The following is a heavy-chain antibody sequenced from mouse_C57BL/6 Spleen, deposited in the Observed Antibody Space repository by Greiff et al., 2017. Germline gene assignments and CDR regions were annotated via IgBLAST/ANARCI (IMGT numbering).Heavy chain of an antibody. CDR1: GYTFTDYN. Sequence: VQLQQSGPELVKPGASVKMSCKASGYTFTDYNMHWVKQSHGKSLEWIGYINPNNGGTSYNQTFKGKATLTVNTSSSTAYMELRSLTSEDSAVYYCARDSYYYGSSYARDYGGQGTSVTVSS. V-gene: IGHV1-22*01. CDR2: INPNNGGT. D-gene: IGHD1-1*01. CDR3: ARDSYYYGSSYARDY. J-gene: IGHJ4*01.